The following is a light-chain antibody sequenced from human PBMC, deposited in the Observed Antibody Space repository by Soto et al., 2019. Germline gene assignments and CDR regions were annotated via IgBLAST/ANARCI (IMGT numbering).Light chain of an antibody. CDR3: QQYGSSPRT. J-gene: IGKJ1*01. CDR1: QSVTSSY. Sequence: EIVLTQSPGTLSLSPGEIATLSCRASQSVTSSYLAWYHQKPGQAPRLLIYDASNRATGIPDRFSGSGSGTDFTLTISRLEPEDFAVYYCQQYGSSPRTFGQGTKVEIK. CDR2: DAS. V-gene: IGKV3-20*01.